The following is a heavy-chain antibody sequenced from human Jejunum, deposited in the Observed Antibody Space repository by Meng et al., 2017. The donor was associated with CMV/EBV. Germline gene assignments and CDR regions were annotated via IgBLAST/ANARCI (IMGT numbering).Heavy chain of an antibody. V-gene: IGHV1-3*01. CDR2: INAVNGNT. J-gene: IGHJ4*02. CDR1: GYTFTSYA. Sequence: VQLVRSGVEVKKPGASVKVSCKASGYTFTSYAMHWVRQAPGQRLEWMGWINAVNGNTKYSQKFQGRVTITRDTSASTAYMELSSLRSEDTAVYYCARGEGYCTNGVCSPGYWGQGSLVTVSS. D-gene: IGHD2-8*01. CDR3: ARGEGYCTNGVCSPGY.